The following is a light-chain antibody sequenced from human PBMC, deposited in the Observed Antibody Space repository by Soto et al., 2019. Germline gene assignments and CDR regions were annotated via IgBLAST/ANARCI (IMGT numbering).Light chain of an antibody. CDR1: SSDVGGYNL. V-gene: IGLV2-23*01. J-gene: IGLJ1*01. Sequence: QSVLTQPASVSGSPGQSITISCTGTSSDVGGYNLVSWYQQHPGKAPKLMIYEDSKRPSGVSNRFSGSKSGNTASLTISGLQAEDEADYYCCSYAGSSTYVFGTGTKVTV. CDR2: EDS. CDR3: CSYAGSSTYV.